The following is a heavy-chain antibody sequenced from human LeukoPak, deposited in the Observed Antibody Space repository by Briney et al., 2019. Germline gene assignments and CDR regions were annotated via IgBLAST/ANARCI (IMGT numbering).Heavy chain of an antibody. CDR3: AKDIGPLTYHYDSSGYSGAFDS. CDR2: INSDGSST. CDR1: GFTFSSYW. J-gene: IGHJ4*02. V-gene: IGHV3-74*01. Sequence: GGPLRLSCAASGFTFSSYWMHWVCQAPGKGLVWVSRINSDGSSTSYADSVEGRFTISRDNAKRSLYLQMNSLKAEDSALYYCAKDIGPLTYHYDSSGYSGAFDSWGQGTLVTVSS. D-gene: IGHD3-22*01.